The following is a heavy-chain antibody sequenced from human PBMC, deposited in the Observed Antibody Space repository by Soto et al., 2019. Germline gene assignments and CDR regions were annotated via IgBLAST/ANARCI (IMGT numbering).Heavy chain of an antibody. Sequence: PGGSLRLSCAASGFTFSSYTLNWVRRAPGKGLEWVATSSDHRTGNTHYSDSVRGRFTLSRDYSRNILFLQMDSLRADDTALYYCTTWLTAHFDYWGRGTQVTVSS. CDR1: GFTFSSYT. CDR2: SSDHRTGNT. V-gene: IGHV3-23*01. CDR3: TTWLTAHFDY. D-gene: IGHD2-21*02. J-gene: IGHJ4*02.